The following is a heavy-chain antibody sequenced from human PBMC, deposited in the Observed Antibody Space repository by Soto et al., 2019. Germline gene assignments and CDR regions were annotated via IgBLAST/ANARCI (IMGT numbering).Heavy chain of an antibody. CDR1: GGSISSGGYY. CDR3: ARSGYYFGYYYYGMDV. Sequence: QVQLQESGPGLVKPSQTLSLTCTVSGGSISSGGYYWSWIRQHPGKGLEWIGYIYYSGSTYYNPSLKSRVTISVDTSKNHFSLKLSSVTAADTAVYYCARSGYYFGYYYYGMDVWGQGTTVTVSS. CDR2: IYYSGST. D-gene: IGHD3-3*01. J-gene: IGHJ6*02. V-gene: IGHV4-31*03.